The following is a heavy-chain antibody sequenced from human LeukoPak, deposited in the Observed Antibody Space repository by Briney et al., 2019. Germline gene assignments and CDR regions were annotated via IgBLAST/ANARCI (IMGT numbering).Heavy chain of an antibody. Sequence: SETLSLTCAVSGGSLSSGGYFWGWIRQYPGKGLEWIGCISHSGTSYYNPSLKSRVTISVDTSGNHFSLELSSVTAADTAVYFCARERRDGHNYSDFWGQGALVTVSS. D-gene: IGHD5-24*01. CDR2: ISHSGTS. CDR3: ARERRDGHNYSDF. V-gene: IGHV4-31*11. CDR1: GGSLSSGGYF. J-gene: IGHJ4*02.